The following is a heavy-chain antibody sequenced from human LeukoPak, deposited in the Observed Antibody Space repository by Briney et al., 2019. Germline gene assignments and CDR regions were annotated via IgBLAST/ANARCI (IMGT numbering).Heavy chain of an antibody. CDR2: ISYDGSNK. CDR3: AREAVAYYYGMDV. Sequence: GRSLRLSCAASGFTFSSYGMHWVRQAPGKGLEWVAVISYDGSNKYYADSVKGRFTISRDNSKNTLYLQMNSLRAEDTAVYYCAREAVAYYYGMDVWGQGTTVTVSS. CDR1: GFTFSSYG. D-gene: IGHD6-19*01. J-gene: IGHJ6*02. V-gene: IGHV3-30*03.